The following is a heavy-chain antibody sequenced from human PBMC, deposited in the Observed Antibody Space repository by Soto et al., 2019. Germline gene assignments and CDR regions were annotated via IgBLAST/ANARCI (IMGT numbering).Heavy chain of an antibody. CDR3: ARDPGQ. J-gene: IGHJ4*02. CDR2: IYHSGST. CDR1: GGSLGGGGYS. Sequence: SETPCVTWGVAGGSLGGGGYSWRWIRPPPGKGLEWIGYIYHSGSTYYNPSLKSRVTISVDRSKNQFSLKLSSVTAADTAVYYCARDPGQWGQGTLVTVSS. V-gene: IGHV4-30-2*01.